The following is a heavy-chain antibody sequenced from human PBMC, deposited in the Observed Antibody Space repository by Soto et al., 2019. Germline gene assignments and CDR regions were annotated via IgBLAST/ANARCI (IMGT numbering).Heavy chain of an antibody. CDR3: ARTTGYSSGWYGY. CDR1: GYSFTSYW. CDR2: IYPGDSDT. Sequence: VESLKISCNGSGYSFTSYWIGWGRQMPGKGLEWMGIIYPGDSDTRYSPSFQGQVTISADKSISTAYLQWSSLKASDTAIYYCARTTGYSSGWYGYWGQGTLVTVSS. D-gene: IGHD6-19*01. V-gene: IGHV5-51*01. J-gene: IGHJ4*02.